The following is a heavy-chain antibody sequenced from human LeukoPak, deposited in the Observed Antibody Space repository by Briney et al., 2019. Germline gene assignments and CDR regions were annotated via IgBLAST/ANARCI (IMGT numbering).Heavy chain of an antibody. V-gene: IGHV4-59*01. Sequence: SETLSLTCTVSGGSISSYYWSWIRQPPGKGLEWIGYIYYSGSTNYNPSLKSRVTISVDTSKNQFSLKLSSVTAAETAVYYCARAPRTTFDYGMDVWGQGSTVTVSS. D-gene: IGHD3-3*01. CDR3: ARAPRTTFDYGMDV. CDR2: IYYSGST. J-gene: IGHJ6*02. CDR1: GGSISSYY.